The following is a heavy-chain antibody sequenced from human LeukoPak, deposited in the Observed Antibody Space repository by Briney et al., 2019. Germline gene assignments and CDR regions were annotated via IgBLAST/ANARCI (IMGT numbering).Heavy chain of an antibody. CDR2: TSSSGSTM. CDR1: GFTSSDYY. D-gene: IGHD1-26*01. CDR3: ARVRLRVGATGIDY. J-gene: IGHJ4*02. V-gene: IGHV3-11*01. Sequence: PGGSLRLSCAASGFTSSDYYMSWIRQAPGKGLEWVSYTSSSGSTMYYADSVKGRFTISRDNAKNSLYLQMNSLRAEDTAVYYCARVRLRVGATGIDYWGQGTLVTVSS.